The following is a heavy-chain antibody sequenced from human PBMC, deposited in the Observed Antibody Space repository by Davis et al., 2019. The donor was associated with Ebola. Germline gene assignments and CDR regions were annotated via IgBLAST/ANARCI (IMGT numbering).Heavy chain of an antibody. CDR1: GFSLNDNA. V-gene: IGHV3-23*05. CDR2: FISSGNT. J-gene: IGHJ4*02. D-gene: IGHD5-24*01. Sequence: PGGSLRLSCTVSGFSLNDNAVSWVRQAPGKGLEWVSHFISSGNTVYADSLKGRFTISRDNSKNTVYLEMSSLRVDDTALYYCARDDAPDGGYLDFWGQGTLVTVSS. CDR3: ARDDAPDGGYLDF.